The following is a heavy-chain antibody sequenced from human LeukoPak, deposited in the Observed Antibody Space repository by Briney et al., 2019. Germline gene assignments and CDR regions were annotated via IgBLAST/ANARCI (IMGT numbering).Heavy chain of an antibody. Sequence: GGSLRLSCAASGFTFSSYAMSWVRQAPGKGLEWVSAISGSGGSTYYADSVKGRFTISRDNSKNTLYLQMNSLRAEDTAIYYCAKDLGDSSGYNPFDYWGQGTLVTVSS. CDR1: GFTFSSYA. CDR2: ISGSGGST. J-gene: IGHJ4*02. D-gene: IGHD3-22*01. CDR3: AKDLGDSSGYNPFDY. V-gene: IGHV3-23*01.